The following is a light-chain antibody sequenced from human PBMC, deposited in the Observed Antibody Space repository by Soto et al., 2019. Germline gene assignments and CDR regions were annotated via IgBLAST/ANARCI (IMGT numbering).Light chain of an antibody. CDR3: QQSYSSLT. V-gene: IGKV1-39*01. Sequence: DIQMTQSPSSLSASVGDRVTITCRASQSISSYLNWYQQKPGKAPKLLIYAASSLQSGVPSRFRGSGSGTDFTLTIRRLQPEDFATFYCQQSYSSLTIGQGTRLEIK. CDR2: AAS. J-gene: IGKJ5*01. CDR1: QSISSY.